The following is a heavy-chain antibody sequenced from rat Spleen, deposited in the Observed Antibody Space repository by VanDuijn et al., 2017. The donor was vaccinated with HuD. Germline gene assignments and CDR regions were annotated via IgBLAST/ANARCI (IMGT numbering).Heavy chain of an antibody. Sequence: EVKLVESGGGLVQPGRSLKLSCAASGVTFDDSGMAWVRQAPKNGLEWVASISWGGSSTYYPDNVKGRFTISREDGRSTLYLQMNSLRSEDTATYYCTRENWVFDYWGQGVMVTVSS. D-gene: IGHD5-1*01. CDR2: ISWGGSST. J-gene: IGHJ2*01. CDR1: GVTFDDSG. CDR3: TRENWVFDY. V-gene: IGHV5-7*01.